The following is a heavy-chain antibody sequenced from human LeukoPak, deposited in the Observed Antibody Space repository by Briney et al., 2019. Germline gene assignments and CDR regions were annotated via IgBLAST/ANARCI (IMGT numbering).Heavy chain of an antibody. J-gene: IGHJ4*02. V-gene: IGHV3-7*01. CDR1: GFTFSSNW. D-gene: IGHD2-15*01. Sequence: PGGSLRLSCAASGFTFSSNWMSWVRQAPGKGLEWVANIRQDGSDKYYMDSVKGRFTISRDNAKNSLSLQMNSLRVEDTAVYYCAIDRDCGDGGCYPHFDYWGQGARVTVSS. CDR2: IRQDGSDK. CDR3: AIDRDCGDGGCYPHFDY.